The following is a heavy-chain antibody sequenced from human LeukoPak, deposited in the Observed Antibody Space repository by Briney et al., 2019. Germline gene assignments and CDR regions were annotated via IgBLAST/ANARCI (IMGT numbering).Heavy chain of an antibody. D-gene: IGHD3-22*01. CDR2: ISCDGSNK. Sequence: GGSLRLSCAASGFTFSSYAMHWVRQAPGKRLEWVAVISCDGSNKYYADSVKGRFTISRDNSKNTLYLQMNSLRAEDTAVYYCARDGRMGDSDEFDYWGQGTLVTVSS. V-gene: IGHV3-30-3*01. CDR1: GFTFSSYA. J-gene: IGHJ4*02. CDR3: ARDGRMGDSDEFDY.